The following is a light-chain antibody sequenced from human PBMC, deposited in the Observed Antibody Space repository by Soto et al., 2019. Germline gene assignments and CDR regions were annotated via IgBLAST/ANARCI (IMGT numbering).Light chain of an antibody. CDR2: DVT. CDR1: GSDVGGYNY. Sequence: QSALTQPRSVSGSPGQSVTISCTGTGSDVGGYNYVSWYQEHPGKAPKLMIYDVTKRPSGVPDRFSGSKSGNTASLTIFGLQAEDEADYYCCSYAGTYNYVFGTGTKVPS. J-gene: IGLJ1*01. V-gene: IGLV2-11*01. CDR3: CSYAGTYNYV.